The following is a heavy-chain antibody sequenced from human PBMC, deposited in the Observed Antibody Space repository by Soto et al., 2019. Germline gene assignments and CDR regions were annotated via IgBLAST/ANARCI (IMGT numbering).Heavy chain of an antibody. J-gene: IGHJ6*03. Sequence: QVQLVQSGTEVKKPGASVKVSCKASGYTFRSYGISWVRQDPGQGPEWMGWISGYNGNTHYPQKFQGKVTMTTDTSTSTAYMELRSLRSDDTAVYYCAKADSNYAGRFSYYYMDVWGNGTLVTVSS. CDR1: GYTFRSYG. CDR2: ISGYNGNT. V-gene: IGHV1-18*01. D-gene: IGHD4-4*01. CDR3: AKADSNYAGRFSYYYMDV.